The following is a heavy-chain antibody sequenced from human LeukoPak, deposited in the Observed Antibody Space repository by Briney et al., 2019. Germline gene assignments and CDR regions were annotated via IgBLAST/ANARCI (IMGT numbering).Heavy chain of an antibody. CDR3: ARDLISAVAGELYYYYGMDV. Sequence: GGSLRLSCAASGFTFSSYAMSWVRQAPGKGLEWVSSISSSSSYIYYADSVKGRFTISRDNAKNSLYLQMNSLRAEDTAVYYCARDLISAVAGELYYYYGMDVWGQGTTVTVSS. V-gene: IGHV3-21*01. CDR1: GFTFSSYA. CDR2: ISSSSSYI. J-gene: IGHJ6*02. D-gene: IGHD6-19*01.